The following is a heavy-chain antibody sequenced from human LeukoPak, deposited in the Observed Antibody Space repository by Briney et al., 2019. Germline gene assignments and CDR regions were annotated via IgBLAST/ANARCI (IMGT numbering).Heavy chain of an antibody. J-gene: IGHJ4*02. CDR1: GIPFSSYG. Sequence: GSLRLFCAATGIPFSSYGMSWVRPAPGKGPEWVATVSGSGDRMYHADSVKGRFTISRDNSKNTIYLQMNSLRAEDTALYYCAKAAAAPGFDFWGQGTLVTVSS. CDR2: VSGSGDRM. V-gene: IGHV3-23*01. D-gene: IGHD6-13*01. CDR3: AKAAAAPGFDF.